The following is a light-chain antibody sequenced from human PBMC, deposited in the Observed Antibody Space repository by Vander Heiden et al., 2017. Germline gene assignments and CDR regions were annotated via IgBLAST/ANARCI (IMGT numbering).Light chain of an antibody. V-gene: IGKV4-1*01. CDR1: QSVLYSSNNNNY. J-gene: IGKJ2*01. Sequence: DTVMTQSPDSLAVSLGERATINCKSSQSVLYSSNNNNYLAWYQQKPGQPPKLLIYWASTRESGVPDRFSGSGSGTDFTLTISSLQAEDVAVYYCQQYYSPPHTFGQGTKLEIK. CDR2: WAS. CDR3: QQYYSPPHT.